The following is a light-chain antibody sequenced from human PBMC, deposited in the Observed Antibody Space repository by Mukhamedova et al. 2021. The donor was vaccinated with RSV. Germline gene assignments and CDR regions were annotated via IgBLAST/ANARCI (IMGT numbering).Light chain of an antibody. J-gene: IGKJ5*01. V-gene: IGKV3-20*01. CDR2: GAS. CDR1: Y. Sequence: YLAWYQQKPGQAPRLLIYGASSRATGIPDRFSGSGSVTDFTLTISRLEPEDFAVYYCQQYGSSPLTFGQGTRLEIK. CDR3: QQYGSSPLT.